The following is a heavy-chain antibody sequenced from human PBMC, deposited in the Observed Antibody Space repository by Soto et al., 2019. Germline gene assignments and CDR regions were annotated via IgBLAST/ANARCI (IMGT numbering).Heavy chain of an antibody. Sequence: QVQLVQSGAEVKKPGSSVKVSCKASGGTFSSYAISWVRQAPGQGLEWMGGIIPIFGTANYAQKFQGRVTITADESTSTVYMELSSLRSEDTAVYYCARRYCSGGSCYSGHNYYYYYYGMDVWGQGTTVTVSS. J-gene: IGHJ6*02. D-gene: IGHD2-15*01. CDR1: GGTFSSYA. V-gene: IGHV1-69*01. CDR2: IIPIFGTA. CDR3: ARRYCSGGSCYSGHNYYYYYYGMDV.